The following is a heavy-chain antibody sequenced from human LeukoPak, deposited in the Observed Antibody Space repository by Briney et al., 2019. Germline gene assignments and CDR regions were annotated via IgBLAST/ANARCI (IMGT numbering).Heavy chain of an antibody. J-gene: IGHJ4*02. D-gene: IGHD1-26*01. CDR3: AREVRGSYYLFDY. CDR1: GGSISSSSYY. V-gene: IGHV4-39*02. CDR2: IYYSGST. Sequence: SETLSLTCTVSGGSISSSSYYWGWIRQPPGKGLEWIGSIYYSGSTYYNPSLKSRVTISVDTSKNQFSLKLSSVTAADTAVYYCAREVRGSYYLFDYWGQGTLVTVSP.